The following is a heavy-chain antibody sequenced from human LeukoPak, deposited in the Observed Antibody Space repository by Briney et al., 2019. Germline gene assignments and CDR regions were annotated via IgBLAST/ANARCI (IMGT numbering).Heavy chain of an antibody. CDR3: ARDWGYSSGWYNWFDP. CDR1: GGSMSSNSYY. V-gene: IGHV4-61*02. Sequence: SETLSLTCTVSGGSMSSNSYYWSWIRQPAGKGLEWIGRIYTSGSTNYNPSLKSRVTISVDTSKNQFSLKLSSVTAADTAVYYCARDWGYSSGWYNWFDPWGQGTLVTVSS. J-gene: IGHJ5*02. CDR2: IYTSGST. D-gene: IGHD6-19*01.